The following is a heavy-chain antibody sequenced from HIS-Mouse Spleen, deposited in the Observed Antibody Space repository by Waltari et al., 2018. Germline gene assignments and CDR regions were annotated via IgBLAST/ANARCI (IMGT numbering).Heavy chain of an antibody. J-gene: IGHJ2*01. Sequence: QLQLQESGPGLVKPSETLSLTCTVSGGSISSSSYYWGWIRQPLGTVLEWIGSIYYSGSTYSNTSLKRRVTISADTAKNQFSPKLSAVTAADTAVYYCAREIPYSSSWYDWYFDLWGRGTLVTVSS. CDR3: AREIPYSSSWYDWYFDL. V-gene: IGHV4-39*07. CDR1: GGSISSSSYY. D-gene: IGHD6-13*01. CDR2: IYYSGST.